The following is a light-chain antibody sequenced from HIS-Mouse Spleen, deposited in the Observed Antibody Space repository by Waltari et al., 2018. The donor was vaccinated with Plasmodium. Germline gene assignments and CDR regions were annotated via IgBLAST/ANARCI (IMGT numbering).Light chain of an antibody. V-gene: IGLV3-1*01. CDR3: QAWDSSTVV. J-gene: IGLJ2*01. CDR2: QDS. CDR1: KLGYKY. Sequence: SYELTQPPSVSVSPGQTASITCSGDKLGYKYACWYQQKPGQSPVLVIYQDSQRPSGIPKRFSGANSGSAATLTISGAQAMDEADYYCQAWDSSTVVFGGGTKLTVL.